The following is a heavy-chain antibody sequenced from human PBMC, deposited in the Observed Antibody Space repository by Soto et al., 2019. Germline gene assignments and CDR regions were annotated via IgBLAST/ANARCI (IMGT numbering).Heavy chain of an antibody. CDR1: GFTFSGYA. V-gene: IGHV3-23*01. J-gene: IGHJ4*02. D-gene: IGHD6-19*01. Sequence: EVQLLESGGGLIQPGGSLRLSCAASGFTFSGYAMGWVRQAPGKGLEWVSAISGSGGSTYYADSVKGRFTISRDNYKNTLYLQMNSLRAEDTAVYYCAKGVSSSGTSKYYFDYWGQGTLVTVSS. CDR3: AKGVSSSGTSKYYFDY. CDR2: ISGSGGST.